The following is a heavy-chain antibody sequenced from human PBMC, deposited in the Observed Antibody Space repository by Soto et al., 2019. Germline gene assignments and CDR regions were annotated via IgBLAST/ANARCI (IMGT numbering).Heavy chain of an antibody. CDR1: GYTFTSYD. CDR3: ARGLSGSDEYYYCYYMDV. D-gene: IGHD5-12*01. V-gene: IGHV1-8*01. J-gene: IGHJ6*03. Sequence: ASVKVSCKASGYTFTSYDINWVRQATGQGLEWMGWMNPNSGNTGYAQKFQGRVTMTRNTSISTAYMELSSLRSEDTAVYYCARGLSGSDEYYYCYYMDVWGRGTTVTVSS. CDR2: MNPNSGNT.